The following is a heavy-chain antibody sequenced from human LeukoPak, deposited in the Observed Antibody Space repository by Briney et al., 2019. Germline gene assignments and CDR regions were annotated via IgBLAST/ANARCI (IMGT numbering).Heavy chain of an antibody. Sequence: GGSLRLSCAASGFTFDDYAMHWVRQAPGKGLEWVAVISYDGSNKYYADSVRGRFTISRDNSKNTLYLHMNSLRPEDTAVYYCAKSRHPYNWNDGAFFDYWGQGTLVTVSS. CDR1: GFTFDDYA. D-gene: IGHD1-20*01. CDR2: ISYDGSNK. J-gene: IGHJ4*02. CDR3: AKSRHPYNWNDGAFFDY. V-gene: IGHV3-30*18.